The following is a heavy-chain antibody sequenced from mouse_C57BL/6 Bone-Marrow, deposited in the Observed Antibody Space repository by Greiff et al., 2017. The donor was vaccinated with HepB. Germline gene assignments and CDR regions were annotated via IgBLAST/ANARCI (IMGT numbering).Heavy chain of an antibody. CDR1: GFSLPSYG. J-gene: IGHJ3*01. Sequence: VKLMESGPGLVAPSQSLSITCTVSGFSLPSYGVDWVRRPPGKGLEWLGVIRGGGSTNYNSALMSRLSISKDNSKSHVSLKTNSLQTDDTARSDCAKHRESYSPFAYWGQGTLVTVSA. V-gene: IGHV2-9*01. CDR2: IRGGGST. CDR3: AKHRESYSPFAY. D-gene: IGHD2-12*01.